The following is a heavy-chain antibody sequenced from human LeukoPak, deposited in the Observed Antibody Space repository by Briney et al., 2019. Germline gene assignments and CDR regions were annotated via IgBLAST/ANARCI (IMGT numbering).Heavy chain of an antibody. V-gene: IGHV3-23*01. CDR2: IGGTGEST. J-gene: IGHJ4*02. CDR1: GFTFSNAW. CDR3: AKPYDTSGNYWAPFDY. Sequence: PGGSLRLSCAASGFTFSNAWMNWVRQAPGKGLAWVSAIGGTGESTYYADSVKGRFTISRDNSKNTLYLQMNSLRAEDTAVYYCAKPYDTSGNYWAPFDYWGQGTLVTVSS. D-gene: IGHD3-22*01.